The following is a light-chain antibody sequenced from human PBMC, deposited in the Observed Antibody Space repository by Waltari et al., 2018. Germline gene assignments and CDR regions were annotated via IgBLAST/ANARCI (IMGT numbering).Light chain of an antibody. CDR1: SSDVGCSDL. Sequence: QSALVQTASVSGSPRPSLTISCTGTSSDVGCSDLVSWYQQHPGKAPNLMIYEVYKRPSGVSNRFSGSKSGNTASLTISGLQAEDEADYYCCSYAGSSTFTFGGGTKLTVL. J-gene: IGLJ2*01. V-gene: IGLV2-23*02. CDR2: EVY. CDR3: CSYAGSSTFT.